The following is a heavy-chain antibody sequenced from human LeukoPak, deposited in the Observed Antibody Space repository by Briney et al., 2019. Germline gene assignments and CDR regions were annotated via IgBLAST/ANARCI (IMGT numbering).Heavy chain of an antibody. V-gene: IGHV1-18*01. CDR3: ARDVGYGDYVFDY. CDR1: GYIFINYG. Sequence: ASVKVSCKTSGYIFINYGITWVRQAPGQGLEWMGWISGDNANTNYAQKFQGRVTMTRDTSTSTVYMELSSLRSEDTAVYYCARDVGYGDYVFDYWGQGTLVTVSS. D-gene: IGHD4-17*01. J-gene: IGHJ4*02. CDR2: ISGDNANT.